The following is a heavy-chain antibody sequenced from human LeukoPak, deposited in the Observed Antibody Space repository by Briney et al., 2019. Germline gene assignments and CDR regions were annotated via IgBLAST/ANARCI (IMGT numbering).Heavy chain of an antibody. V-gene: IGHV3-64*01. D-gene: IGHD2-21*01. CDR2: IASDGDT. J-gene: IGHJ4*02. CDR3: LLGWDY. CDR1: GFTFSTYA. Sequence: GGSLRLSCAASGFTFSTYAMHWVRQGPQKRLEIVSAIASDGDTYYAKTVRGRFTISRDNSKGTLFLQMGSLRTEDMGVYYCLLGWDYWGQGALVSVSS.